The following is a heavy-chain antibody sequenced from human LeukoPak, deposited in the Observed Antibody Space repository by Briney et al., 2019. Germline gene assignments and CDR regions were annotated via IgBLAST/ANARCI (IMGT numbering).Heavy chain of an antibody. J-gene: IGHJ6*03. Sequence: SETLSLTCTVSGGSISSSSYYWGWIRQPPGKGLEWIVSIYYSGSTHYNPSLKSRVTMSVDTSKNHFSLKLSSVTAADTAVYYCARHGRGAAAGARSPYYYYMDVWGKGTTVTVSS. CDR1: GGSISSSSYY. CDR2: IYYSGST. D-gene: IGHD6-13*01. V-gene: IGHV4-39*01. CDR3: ARHGRGAAAGARSPYYYYMDV.